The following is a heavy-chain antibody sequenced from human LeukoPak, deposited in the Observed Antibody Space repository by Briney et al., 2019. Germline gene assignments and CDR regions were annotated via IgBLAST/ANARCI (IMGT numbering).Heavy chain of an antibody. J-gene: IGHJ4*02. CDR1: GGSVSSSRYY. CDR2: IYYTGST. D-gene: IGHD3-16*01. Sequence: SETLSLTXPVSGGSVSSSRYYWGWIRQPPGKGLEWIGSIYYTGSTYYKPSLKSRVTISVDASKNQISLKLSSVTAADTAVYYCAGGTTSRSFDYWGQGTLVTVSS. CDR3: AGGTTSRSFDY. V-gene: IGHV4-39*01.